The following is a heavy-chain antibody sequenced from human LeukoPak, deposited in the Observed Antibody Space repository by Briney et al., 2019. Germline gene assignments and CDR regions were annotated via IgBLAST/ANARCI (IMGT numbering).Heavy chain of an antibody. CDR1: GGSFSGYY. CDR2: INHSGST. V-gene: IGHV4-34*01. Sequence: SETLSLTCAVYGGSFSGYYRSWIRQPPGKGLEWIGEINHSGSTNYNPSLKSRVTISVDTSKNQFSLKLSSVTAADTAVYYCARRLIPYYFDYWGQGTLVTVSS. J-gene: IGHJ4*02. CDR3: ARRLIPYYFDY. D-gene: IGHD3-16*01.